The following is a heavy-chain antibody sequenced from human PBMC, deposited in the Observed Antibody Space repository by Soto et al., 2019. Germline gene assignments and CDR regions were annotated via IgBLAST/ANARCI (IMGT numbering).Heavy chain of an antibody. Sequence: SETLSLTCTVSGGSISSYYWSWIRQPPGKGLEWIGYIYYSGSTNYNPSLKSRVTISVDTSKNQFSLKLSSVTAADTAVYYCARRSNYGDSNYFDYWGQGTLVTVS. CDR3: ARRSNYGDSNYFDY. CDR1: GGSISSYY. D-gene: IGHD4-17*01. CDR2: IYYSGST. V-gene: IGHV4-59*08. J-gene: IGHJ4*02.